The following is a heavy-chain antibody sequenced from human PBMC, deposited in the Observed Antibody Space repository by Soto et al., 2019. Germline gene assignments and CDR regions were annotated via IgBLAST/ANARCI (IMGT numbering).Heavy chain of an antibody. CDR2: ISGSGRST. V-gene: IGHV3-23*01. J-gene: IGHJ4*02. D-gene: IGHD5-18*01. CDR1: GVTFTTYA. CDR3: ANVDTAMVGHFDY. Sequence: PGGSLRVSGSSSGVTFTTYAMSGVRQPPGRGLEWVAAISGSGRSTYYADSVKGRFTISRDNSKNTLYLQMNSLRAEDTAIYYGANVDTAMVGHFDYWGQGTLVPVSS.